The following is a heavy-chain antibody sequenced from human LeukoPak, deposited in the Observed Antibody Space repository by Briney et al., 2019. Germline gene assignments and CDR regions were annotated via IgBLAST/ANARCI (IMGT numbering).Heavy chain of an antibody. CDR2: IKQDGSEK. J-gene: IGHJ4*02. D-gene: IGHD3-10*01. CDR1: GFTFSSYW. CDR3: TSPSGGANDY. V-gene: IGHV3-7*01. Sequence: PGGSLRLSCAASGFTFSSYWMSWVRQAPGKGLEWVANIKQDGSEKYYVDSVKGRFTISRDNAKNSLYLQMNSLRAEDTAVYSCTSPSGGANDYWGQGTLVTVSS.